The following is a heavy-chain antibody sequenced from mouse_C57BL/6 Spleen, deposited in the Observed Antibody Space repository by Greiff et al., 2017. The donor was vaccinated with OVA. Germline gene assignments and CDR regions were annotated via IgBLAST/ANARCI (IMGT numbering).Heavy chain of an antibody. D-gene: IGHD1-1*01. CDR3: AKDYYGSNYYAMDY. V-gene: IGHV1-80*01. Sequence: QVQLKASGAELVKPGASVTISCKASGYAFSSYWMNWVKQRPGKGLEWIGQIYPGDGDTNYNGKFKGKATLTADKSSSTAYMQLSSLTSEDSAVYFCAKDYYGSNYYAMDYWGQGTSVTVSS. CDR2: IYPGDGDT. CDR1: GYAFSSYW. J-gene: IGHJ4*01.